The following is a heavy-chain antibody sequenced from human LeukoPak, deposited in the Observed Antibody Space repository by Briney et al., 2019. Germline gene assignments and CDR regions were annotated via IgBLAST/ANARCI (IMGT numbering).Heavy chain of an antibody. CDR1: GLTFSSSW. CDR3: ASRISH. Sequence: GGSLRLSCAVSGLTFSSSWMDWVRQAPGKGLEWVASINPDGNKKYSADSVKGRFTISRDNAENSLYLQMNSLRAEDTAVYYCASRISHWGQGTLVTVSS. D-gene: IGHD2/OR15-2a*01. V-gene: IGHV3-7*01. CDR2: INPDGNKK. J-gene: IGHJ4*02.